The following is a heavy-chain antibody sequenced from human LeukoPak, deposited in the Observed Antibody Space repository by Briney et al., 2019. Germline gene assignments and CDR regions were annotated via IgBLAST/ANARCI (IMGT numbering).Heavy chain of an antibody. J-gene: IGHJ3*02. V-gene: IGHV3-72*01. CDR1: GFGFSDHY. Sequence: PGGSLRLSCAASGFGFSDHYMGWVRQAPGKGLEWVGRSEDKANSYTTEYAASVKGRFSISRDDSKNSLYLQMNSLKTEDTAVYYCTRGKSVSGGASDSWGQGTMVTVSS. D-gene: IGHD3-10*01. CDR2: SEDKANSYTT. CDR3: TRGKSVSGGASDS.